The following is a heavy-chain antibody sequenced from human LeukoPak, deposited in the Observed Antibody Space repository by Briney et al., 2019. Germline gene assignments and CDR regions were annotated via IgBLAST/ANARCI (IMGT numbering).Heavy chain of an antibody. J-gene: IGHJ6*02. CDR2: IYYSGST. Sequence: SETLSLTCTVSGGSISSYYWSWIRQPPGKGLEWIGYIYYSGSTNYNPSLKSRVTISVDTSKNQFSLKLSSVTAADTAVYYCARESQVGAITGYYYYGMDVWGQGTTVTVSS. V-gene: IGHV4-59*01. D-gene: IGHD1-26*01. CDR3: ARESQVGAITGYYYYGMDV. CDR1: GGSISSYY.